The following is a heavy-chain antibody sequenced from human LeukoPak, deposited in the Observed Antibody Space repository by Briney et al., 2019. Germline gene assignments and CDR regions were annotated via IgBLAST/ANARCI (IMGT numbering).Heavy chain of an antibody. CDR3: ASGSRTISGYDS. D-gene: IGHD5-12*01. CDR1: GFTFSSYS. V-gene: IGHV3-21*01. CDR2: ISSSSSYI. J-gene: IGHJ5*01. Sequence: PGGSLRLACAASGFTFSSYSMNWVRQAPRKGLEWVSSISSSSSYIYYADSVKGRFTISRDNAKNSLYLQMNSLRAEDTAVYYCASGSRTISGYDSWGQGTLVTVSS.